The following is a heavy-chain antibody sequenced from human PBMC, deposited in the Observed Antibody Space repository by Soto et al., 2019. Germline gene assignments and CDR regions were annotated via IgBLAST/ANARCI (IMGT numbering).Heavy chain of an antibody. D-gene: IGHD4-17*01. CDR1: GGTFSSYA. J-gene: IGHJ2*01. CDR3: ARKTTGAWYFDL. Sequence: QVQLVQSGAEVKKPGSSVKVSCKASGGTFSSYAISWVRQAPGPGLEWMGGMIPIFGTANYAQKFKGRVTITADESTSTAYMELSSLRSKDTAVYYCARKTTGAWYFDLWGRVTLVTVSS. CDR2: MIPIFGTA. V-gene: IGHV1-69*01.